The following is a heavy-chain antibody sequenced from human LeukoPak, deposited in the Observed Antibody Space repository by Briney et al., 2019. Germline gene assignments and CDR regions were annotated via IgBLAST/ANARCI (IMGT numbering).Heavy chain of an antibody. Sequence: SETLSLTCAVYGGSFSGYYRSWIRQPPGKGLEWIGEINHSGSTNYNPSLKSRVTISVDTSKIQFSLKLSSVTAADTAVYYCARHDCSSTSCYGPAYWGQGTLVTVSS. D-gene: IGHD2-2*01. CDR2: INHSGST. V-gene: IGHV4-34*01. CDR3: ARHDCSSTSCYGPAY. J-gene: IGHJ4*02. CDR1: GGSFSGYY.